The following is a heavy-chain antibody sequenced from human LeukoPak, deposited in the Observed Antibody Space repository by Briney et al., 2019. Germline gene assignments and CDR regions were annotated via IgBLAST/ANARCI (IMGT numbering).Heavy chain of an antibody. J-gene: IGHJ4*02. V-gene: IGHV3-7*01. Sequence: GGSLRLSCAASGFTFSSDWMSWLRQAPGKGLEWVANIKQDGSEKYYVDSVKGRFTISRDNAKSSLYLQMNSLRDEDTAVYHCARDRRGYSLFWGRGTLVTVSS. CDR3: ARDRRGYSLF. CDR2: IKQDGSEK. D-gene: IGHD5-18*01. CDR1: GFTFSSDW.